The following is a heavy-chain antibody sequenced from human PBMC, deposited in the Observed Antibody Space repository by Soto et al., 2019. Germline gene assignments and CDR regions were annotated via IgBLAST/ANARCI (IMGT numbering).Heavy chain of an antibody. CDR1: GFTFSSYA. CDR3: AKSGAAVGGTMPYFDY. V-gene: IGHV3-23*01. J-gene: IGHJ4*02. CDR2: ISGSGGST. Sequence: GGSLRLSCAASGFTFSSYAMSWVRQAPGKGLEWVSAISGSGGSTYYADSVKGRFTISRDNSKNTLYLQMNSLRAEDTAVYYCAKSGAAVGGTMPYFDYWGQGTLVTVSS. D-gene: IGHD6-19*01.